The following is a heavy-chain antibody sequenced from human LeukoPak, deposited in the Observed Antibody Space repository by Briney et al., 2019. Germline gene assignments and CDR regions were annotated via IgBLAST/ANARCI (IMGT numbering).Heavy chain of an antibody. Sequence: SSETLSLTCTVSGYSISSGHYWGWIRHPPGKGLEWIGSIYHSGSTYYNPSLKSRVTISVDTSKNQFSLKLSSVTAADTAVYYCARDRVVLRYFDWLSPYNWFDPWGQGTLVTVSS. CDR1: GYSISSGHY. J-gene: IGHJ5*02. V-gene: IGHV4-38-2*02. CDR2: IYHSGST. CDR3: ARDRVVLRYFDWLSPYNWFDP. D-gene: IGHD3-9*01.